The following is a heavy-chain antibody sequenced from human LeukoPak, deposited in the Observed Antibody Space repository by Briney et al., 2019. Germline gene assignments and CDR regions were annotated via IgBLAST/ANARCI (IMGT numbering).Heavy chain of an antibody. CDR1: GFTFDDYG. V-gene: IGHV3-20*04. CDR2: INWNGGST. CDR3: AKDKPRGATVLVYAFDI. Sequence: GGSLRLSCAASGFTFDDYGMSWVRQAPGKGLEWVSGINWNGGSTGYADSVKGRFTISRDNAKNSLYLQMNSLRAEDTALYYCAKDKPRGATVLVYAFDIWGQGTIVTVSS. D-gene: IGHD1-26*01. J-gene: IGHJ3*02.